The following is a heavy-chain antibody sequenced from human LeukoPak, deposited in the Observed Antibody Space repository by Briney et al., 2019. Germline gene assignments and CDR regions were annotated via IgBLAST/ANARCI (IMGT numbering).Heavy chain of an antibody. Sequence: ASVKVSCKASGYTFTSYDINWVRQATGQGLEWMGWMNPNSGNTGYAQKFQGRVTITRNTSISTAYMELSSLRSEDTAVYYCASGRQRLGAVAGTRWFDPWGQGTLVTVSS. CDR3: ASGRQRLGAVAGTRWFDP. CDR1: GYTFTSYD. V-gene: IGHV1-8*03. J-gene: IGHJ5*02. D-gene: IGHD6-19*01. CDR2: MNPNSGNT.